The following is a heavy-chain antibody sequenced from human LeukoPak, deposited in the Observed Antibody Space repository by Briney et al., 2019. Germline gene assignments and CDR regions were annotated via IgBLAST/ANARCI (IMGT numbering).Heavy chain of an antibody. CDR1: GFTFSNYA. D-gene: IGHD6-13*01. CDR2: MSGSGGST. CDR3: ASFLKSIAAAVYGMDV. J-gene: IGHJ6*02. Sequence: QPGGSLRLSCVVSGFTFSNYAMSWVRQAPGKGLEWVSAMSGSGGSTNYADSVKGRFTISRDNSKNTLYLQMNSLRAEDTAVYYCASFLKSIAAAVYGMDVWGQGTTVTVSS. V-gene: IGHV3-23*01.